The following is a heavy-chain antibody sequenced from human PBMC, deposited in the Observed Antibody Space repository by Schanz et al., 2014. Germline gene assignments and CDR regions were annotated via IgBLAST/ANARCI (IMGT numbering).Heavy chain of an antibody. V-gene: IGHV1-69*02. CDR1: GGTFSSYT. Sequence: QVQLVQSGAEVKKPGSSVKVSCTASGGTFSSYTISWIRQAPGQGLEWMGRIIPVLAIADYAQKFQGRVTITADKSTSTASMELSSLRSEDTAVYYCARGPSQGYSYGHNIVAYYYGMDVWGQGTTVTGSS. J-gene: IGHJ6*02. CDR3: ARGPSQGYSYGHNIVAYYYGMDV. D-gene: IGHD5-18*01. CDR2: IIPVLAIA.